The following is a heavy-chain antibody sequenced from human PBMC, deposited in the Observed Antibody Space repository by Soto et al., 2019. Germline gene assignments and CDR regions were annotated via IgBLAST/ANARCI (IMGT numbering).Heavy chain of an antibody. J-gene: IGHJ4*02. V-gene: IGHV3-30*02. CDR1: GFIFSNNG. D-gene: IGHD3-10*02. Sequence: GSLRVACEVSGFIFSNNGMHWVRQTPGKGLEWVAFMSYDGSDTFYADSVKVRFTISRDNSKNTLFLHMSNLRAEDTAMYYCTIVRVADSALDHWGQGTLVTVSS. CDR2: MSYDGSDT. CDR3: TIVRVADSALDH.